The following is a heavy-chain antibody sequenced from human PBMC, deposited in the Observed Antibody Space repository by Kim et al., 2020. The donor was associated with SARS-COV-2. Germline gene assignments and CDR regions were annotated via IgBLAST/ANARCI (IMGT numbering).Heavy chain of an antibody. J-gene: IGHJ6*02. CDR1: GFTFSSYA. D-gene: IGHD6-13*01. CDR3: ASIWLDSSSRHYYYYYGMDV. V-gene: IGHV3-30-3*01. Sequence: GGSLRLSCAASGFTFSSYAMHWVRQAPGKGLEWVAVISYDGSNKYYADSVKGRFTISRDNSKNTLYLQMNSLRAEDTAVYYCASIWLDSSSRHYYYYYGMDVWGQGTTVTVSS. CDR2: ISYDGSNK.